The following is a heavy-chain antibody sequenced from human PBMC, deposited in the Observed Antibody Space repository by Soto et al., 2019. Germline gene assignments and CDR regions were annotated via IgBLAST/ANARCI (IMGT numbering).Heavy chain of an antibody. CDR3: ARGLARYYFDY. J-gene: IGHJ4*02. CDR1: GFTFSSYG. Sequence: QVQLVESGGGVVQPGRSLRLSCAASGFTFSSYGMHWVRQAPGKGLEWVAVIWYDGSNIYYADSVKGRFTISRDNSKNTLYLQMNSLRAEDTAVYYCARGLARYYFDYWGQGTLVTVSS. V-gene: IGHV3-33*01. CDR2: IWYDGSNI.